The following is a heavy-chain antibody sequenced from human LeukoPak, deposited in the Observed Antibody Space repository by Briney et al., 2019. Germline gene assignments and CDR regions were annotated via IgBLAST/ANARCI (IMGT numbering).Heavy chain of an antibody. CDR1: GGTFSSYA. Sequence: SVKVSCKASGGTFSSYAISWARQAPGQGLEWMGGIIPIFGTANYAQKFQGRVTITADKSTSTAYMELSSLRSEDTAVYYCARGRYFDFYAAFDYWGQGTLVTVSS. V-gene: IGHV1-69*06. CDR2: IIPIFGTA. CDR3: ARGRYFDFYAAFDY. D-gene: IGHD3-9*01. J-gene: IGHJ4*02.